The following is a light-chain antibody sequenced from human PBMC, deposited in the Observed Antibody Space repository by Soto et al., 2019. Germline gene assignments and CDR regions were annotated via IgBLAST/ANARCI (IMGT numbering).Light chain of an antibody. J-gene: IGLJ1*01. CDR2: DVS. V-gene: IGLV2-14*01. CDR3: SSYTSSSTEV. Sequence: QSALTQPASVSGSPGQSITISCTGTSSDVGGYHYVSWYQQYPGKAPKLMIYDVSNRPSGVSNRFSGSKSGNTASLTISGLQAEDEADYYCSSYTSSSTEVFGTGTQLTVL. CDR1: SSDVGGYHY.